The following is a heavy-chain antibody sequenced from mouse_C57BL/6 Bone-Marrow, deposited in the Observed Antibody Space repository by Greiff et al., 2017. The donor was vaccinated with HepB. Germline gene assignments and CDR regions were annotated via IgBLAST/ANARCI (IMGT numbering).Heavy chain of an antibody. V-gene: IGHV1-47*01. CDR3: ARGSPHYYGSSPFFDY. D-gene: IGHD1-1*01. CDR2: FHPYNDDT. CDR1: GYTFTTYP. Sequence: QVQLKQSGAELVKPGASVKMSCKASGYTFTTYPIEWMKQNHGKSLEWIGNFHPYNDDTKYNEKFKGKATLTVEKSSSTVYLELSRLTSDDSAVYYCARGSPHYYGSSPFFDYWGQGTTLTVSS. J-gene: IGHJ2*01.